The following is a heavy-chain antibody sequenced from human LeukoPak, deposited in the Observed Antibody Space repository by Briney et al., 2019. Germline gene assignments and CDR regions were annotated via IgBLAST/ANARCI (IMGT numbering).Heavy chain of an antibody. CDR2: ISSSSSYI. CDR3: ARDFMTTVTTIA. Sequence: GGPLRLSCAASGFTFSSYSMNWVRQAPGKGLEWVSSISSSSSYIYYADPVKGRFTISRDNAKNSLYLQMNSLRAEDTAVYYCARDFMTTVTTIAWGQGTLVTVSS. J-gene: IGHJ5*02. CDR1: GFTFSSYS. V-gene: IGHV3-21*01. D-gene: IGHD4-17*01.